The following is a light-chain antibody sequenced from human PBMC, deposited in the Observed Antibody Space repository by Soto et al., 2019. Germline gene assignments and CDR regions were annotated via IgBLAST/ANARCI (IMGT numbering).Light chain of an antibody. CDR1: TSNIGKNF. CDR2: KND. Sequence: QSVLTQPPSASGTPGQRVTISCSGSTSNIGKNFVYWYQQLPGMAPRLLIYKNDQRPSGVPDRFSGSKSGTSASLAISGLRSEDEADYFCAVWDDSLTAYLFGSGTKLTVL. J-gene: IGLJ1*01. V-gene: IGLV1-47*01. CDR3: AVWDDSLTAYL.